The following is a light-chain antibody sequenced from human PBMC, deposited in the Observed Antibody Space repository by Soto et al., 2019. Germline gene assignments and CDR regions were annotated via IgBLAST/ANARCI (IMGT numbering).Light chain of an antibody. CDR2: EGS. V-gene: IGLV2-23*01. J-gene: IGLJ3*02. CDR1: SSDVGSYNL. Sequence: QSALTQPASVSGSPGQSITISCTGTSSDVGSYNLVSWYQQHPGKAPKLMIYEGSKRPSGVSNRFSGSKSGNTASLTISGLQAEDEADYYCCSYAGSSTYWVFGGGNKVTVL. CDR3: CSYAGSSTYWV.